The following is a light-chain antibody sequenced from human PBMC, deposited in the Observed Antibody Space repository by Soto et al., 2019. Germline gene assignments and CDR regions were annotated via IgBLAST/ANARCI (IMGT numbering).Light chain of an antibody. Sequence: EIVLTQSPATLSLSPGERATLSCRASQSVSRYLAWYQQKPGQAPRLLLYDASNRATGTPARFSGSGSGTDFTLTISSLEPEDVAVYYCQQRSNWPTFGGGTKVEI. V-gene: IGKV3-11*01. CDR3: QQRSNWPT. CDR2: DAS. CDR1: QSVSRY. J-gene: IGKJ4*01.